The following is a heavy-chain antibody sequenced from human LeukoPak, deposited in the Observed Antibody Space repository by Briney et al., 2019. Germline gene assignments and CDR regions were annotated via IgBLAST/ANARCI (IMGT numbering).Heavy chain of an antibody. D-gene: IGHD6-19*01. CDR3: VSDGYSSGWYVLDY. CDR2: INPSGGST. Sequence: ASVKVPCKASGYIFISYYMHWVRQAPGQGLEWMGIINPSGGSTSYAQKFQGRVTMTRDTSTSTVYMELSSLRSDDTAVYYCVSDGYSSGWYVLDYWGQGTLVTVSS. CDR1: GYIFISYY. J-gene: IGHJ4*02. V-gene: IGHV1-46*01.